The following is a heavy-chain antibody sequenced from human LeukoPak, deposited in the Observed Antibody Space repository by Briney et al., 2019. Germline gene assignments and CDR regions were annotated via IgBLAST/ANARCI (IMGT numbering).Heavy chain of an antibody. CDR1: GGSISSSNW. CDR2: IYHSGST. CDR3: ARGAYYYGSGSYYFDY. V-gene: IGHV4-4*02. Sequence: SETLSLTCAVSGGSISSSNWWSWVRQPPGKGLEWIGEIYHSGSTNYNPSLKSRVTISVDKSKNQFSLKLSSVTAADTAVYYCARGAYYYGSGSYYFDYGGQGTLVTVSS. D-gene: IGHD3-10*01. J-gene: IGHJ4*02.